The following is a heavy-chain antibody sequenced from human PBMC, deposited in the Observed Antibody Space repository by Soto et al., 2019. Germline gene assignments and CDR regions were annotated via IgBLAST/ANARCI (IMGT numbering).Heavy chain of an antibody. CDR2: IYYSGST. J-gene: IGHJ4*02. CDR1: VGSVTSGNYY. Sequence: TSETLSLTCTFSVGSVTSGNYYWSWIRQPPGKGLEWIGHIYYSGSTNYNPSLKSRVTISVDASKNQFSLKLSSVTAADTAIYYCARGPVVTPFVDYWGQGTLVTVSS. D-gene: IGHD2-21*02. CDR3: ARGPVVTPFVDY. V-gene: IGHV4-61*01.